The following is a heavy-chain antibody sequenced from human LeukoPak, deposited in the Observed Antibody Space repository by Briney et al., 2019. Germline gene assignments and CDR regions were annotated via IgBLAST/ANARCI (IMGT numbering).Heavy chain of an antibody. CDR2: ISKDGSDK. V-gene: IGHV3-30-3*01. CDR1: GFTFSDYA. D-gene: IGHD3-10*01. CDR3: AREGYYGSGSPPSLYFDY. J-gene: IGHJ4*02. Sequence: GGSLRLSCAASGFTFSDYAMHWVRQAPGKGLEWVAVISKDGSDKYYLGSVRGRFTISRDNSKNTIYLQMDSLRAEDTAIYYCAREGYYGSGSPPSLYFDYWGQGTLVTVSS.